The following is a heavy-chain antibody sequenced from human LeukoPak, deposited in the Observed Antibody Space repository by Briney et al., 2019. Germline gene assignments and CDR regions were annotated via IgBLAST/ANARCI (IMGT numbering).Heavy chain of an antibody. Sequence: PSETLSLTCTVSGGSISSYYWSWIRQPPGKGLEWIGYIYYSGSTNYNPSLKSRVTISVDTSKNQFSLKLSSVTAADTAVYYCARDLGASTDPFDIWGQGTMVTVSP. D-gene: IGHD2-2*01. J-gene: IGHJ3*02. V-gene: IGHV4-59*01. CDR3: ARDLGASTDPFDI. CDR2: IYYSGST. CDR1: GGSISSYY.